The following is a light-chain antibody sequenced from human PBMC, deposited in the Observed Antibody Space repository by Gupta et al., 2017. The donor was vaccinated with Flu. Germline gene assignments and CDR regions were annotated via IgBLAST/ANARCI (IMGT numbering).Light chain of an antibody. Sequence: QSVLTQPTPLLASPGASARFTCTLRSGINVGTYRIFWYQQKPGSLPHFPMRYKSDSDTQQGYGVTSRFAGYKDASTNAGLLLISGLQSEDEADYYCAIWYSSTWVFGGGTKLTVL. J-gene: IGLJ3*02. V-gene: IGLV5-39*01. CDR1: SGINVGTYR. CDR2: YKSDSDT. CDR3: AIWYSSTWV.